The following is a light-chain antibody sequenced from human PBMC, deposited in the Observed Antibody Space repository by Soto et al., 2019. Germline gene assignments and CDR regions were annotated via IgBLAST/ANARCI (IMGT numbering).Light chain of an antibody. CDR1: QSVGRDY. CDR3: QQYASSPLT. V-gene: IGKV3-20*01. J-gene: IGKJ4*01. Sequence: EIGLTQSPGTLSLSPGERATLSCRASQSVGRDYLAWYQQKPGQAPRLLIYHASSSAPGIPDRFSGSGSGIDFTLTISRLDPEDFAEFYCQQYASSPLTFGGGTKVEIK. CDR2: HAS.